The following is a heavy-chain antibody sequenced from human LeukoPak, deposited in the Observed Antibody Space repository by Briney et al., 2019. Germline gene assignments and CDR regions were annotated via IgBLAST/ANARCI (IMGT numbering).Heavy chain of an antibody. V-gene: IGHV3-74*01. CDR3: ARGSIRSPPSSSWLGFDY. J-gene: IGHJ4*02. D-gene: IGHD6-13*01. Sequence: GSLRLSSAAPGFTFSSYLMHSVRQAPRKRLGWVSRINNDVSSRNYADSVKGRFTISRDNAKNTLYLQMNRLRAEDTAVYYCARGSIRSPPSSSWLGFDYWGQGTLVTVSS. CDR1: GFTFSSYL. CDR2: INNDVSSR.